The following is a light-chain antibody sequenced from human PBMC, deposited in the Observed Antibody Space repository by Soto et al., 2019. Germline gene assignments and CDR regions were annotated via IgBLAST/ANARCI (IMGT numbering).Light chain of an antibody. Sequence: QSALTQPASVSGSPGQSITISCTGTSSDVGSYNLVSWYQQHPDKAPKLIIYEVTKRPSGVSTRFSGSKSGNTASLTISGLQAEDEGDYYCGSHTSGSTRVFGTGTKVTVL. CDR1: SSDVGSYNL. CDR2: EVT. CDR3: GSHTSGSTRV. J-gene: IGLJ1*01. V-gene: IGLV2-14*02.